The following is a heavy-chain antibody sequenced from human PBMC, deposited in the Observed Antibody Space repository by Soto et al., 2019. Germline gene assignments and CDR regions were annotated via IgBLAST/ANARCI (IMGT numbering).Heavy chain of an antibody. CDR3: VRTSLVVAAATREDY. V-gene: IGHV3-74*01. Sequence: EVQLVESGGGLVQPGGSLRLSCAASGFTFSSYWMHWVRQAPGKGLEWVSRINSDGSSTSYADSVKGRFTISRDNAKNTLYLQMNSLRAEDTAGYYCVRTSLVVAAATREDYWGQGTLVTVSS. CDR1: GFTFSSYW. D-gene: IGHD2-15*01. CDR2: INSDGSST. J-gene: IGHJ4*02.